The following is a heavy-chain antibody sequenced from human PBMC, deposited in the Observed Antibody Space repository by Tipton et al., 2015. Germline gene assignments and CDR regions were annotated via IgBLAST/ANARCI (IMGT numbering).Heavy chain of an antibody. V-gene: IGHV3-33*01. Sequence: SLRLSCAASEFSFYSFGMHWVRQTPGKGLEWVALISSDGHDHSYAGSVKGRFTISRDNAENSLYLQMNSLRDEDTAVYYCVRDWHASGRSYWGQGTLVTVSS. CDR1: EFSFYSFG. CDR3: VRDWHASGRSY. D-gene: IGHD3-10*01. J-gene: IGHJ4*02. CDR2: ISSDGHDH.